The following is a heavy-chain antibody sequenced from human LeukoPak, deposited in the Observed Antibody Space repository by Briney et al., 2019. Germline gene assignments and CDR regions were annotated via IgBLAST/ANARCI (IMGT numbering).Heavy chain of an antibody. CDR1: GFTVSSNY. Sequence: GGSLRLSCAASGFTVSSNYTSWVRQAPGKGLEWVSVIYSGGSTYYADSVKGRFTISRDNSRNTLYLQMNSLRAEDTAVYYCARGDSSGALDYWGQGTLVTVSS. D-gene: IGHD3-22*01. J-gene: IGHJ4*02. V-gene: IGHV3-66*01. CDR2: IYSGGST. CDR3: ARGDSSGALDY.